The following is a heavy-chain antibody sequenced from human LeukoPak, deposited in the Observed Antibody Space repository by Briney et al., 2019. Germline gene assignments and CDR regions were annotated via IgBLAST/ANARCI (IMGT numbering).Heavy chain of an antibody. Sequence: SETLSLTCAVSGGSFSGYSWSWIRQPPGKGLEWIGEINQSGGTNYNPSLKSRVTISIDTSKSQFSVKVNSVIAADTAVYYCARCDSGGWFFDSWGQGALVTVSS. CDR3: ARCDSGGWFFDS. V-gene: IGHV4-34*01. J-gene: IGHJ4*02. CDR1: GGSFSGYS. D-gene: IGHD6-19*01. CDR2: INQSGGT.